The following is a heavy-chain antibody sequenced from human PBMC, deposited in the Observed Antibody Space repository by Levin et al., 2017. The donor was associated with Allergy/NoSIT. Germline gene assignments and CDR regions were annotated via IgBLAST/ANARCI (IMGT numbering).Heavy chain of an antibody. CDR3: ARRGASWAATGNVAFDI. V-gene: IGHV4-39*01. D-gene: IGHD6-13*01. Sequence: TPSETLSLICTVSGGSISSSSHYWGWIRQPPGKGLEWIGSIYYTGTTYYNPSLKSRVTISVDTSTNQFSLKLTTVTAADTAVYYCARRGASWAATGNVAFDIWGQGTMVTVSS. J-gene: IGHJ3*02. CDR1: GGSISSSSHY. CDR2: IYYTGTT.